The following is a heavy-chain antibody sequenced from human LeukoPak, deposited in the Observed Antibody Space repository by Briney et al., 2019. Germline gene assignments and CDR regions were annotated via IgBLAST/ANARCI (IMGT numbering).Heavy chain of an antibody. V-gene: IGHV1-46*01. CDR1: GYTFTSYY. CDR2: INPSGGST. D-gene: IGHD6-19*01. CDR3: ARTEGTGIAVAGYYFDY. J-gene: IGHJ4*02. Sequence: ASVKVSCKASGYTFTSYYMHWVRRAPGQGLEWMGIINPSGGSTSYAQKFQGRVTMTRDMSTSTVYMELSSLRSEDTAVYYCARTEGTGIAVAGYYFDYWGQGTLVTVSS.